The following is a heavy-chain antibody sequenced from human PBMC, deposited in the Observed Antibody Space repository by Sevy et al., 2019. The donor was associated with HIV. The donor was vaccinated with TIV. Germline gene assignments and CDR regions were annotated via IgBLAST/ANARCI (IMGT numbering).Heavy chain of an antibody. D-gene: IGHD2-15*01. CDR3: AGLYSPYFLENEDG. J-gene: IGHJ6*02. V-gene: IGHV4-34*01. Sequence: SETLSLTCAVYGGSFTDYFWTWIRQPPGKGLEWIGDINHSGNTNYSPSLKSRVTISVDTTNNQFSLRLSSLTAADTALYYCAGLYSPYFLENEDGWGQRTKVTGSS. CDR1: GGSFTDYF. CDR2: INHSGNT.